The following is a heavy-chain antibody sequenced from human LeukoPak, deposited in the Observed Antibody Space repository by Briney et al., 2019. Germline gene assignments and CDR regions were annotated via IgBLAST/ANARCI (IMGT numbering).Heavy chain of an antibody. Sequence: PGGSLRLSCATSGFTFKSYWMSWVRQAPGKGLEWVSAISGSGGSTYYADSVKGRFTISRDNSKNTLYLQMNSLRAEDTAVYYCAKDLDDSGSYYEGYFDYWGQGTLVTVSS. J-gene: IGHJ4*02. CDR3: AKDLDDSGSYYEGYFDY. CDR2: ISGSGGST. CDR1: GFTFKSYW. D-gene: IGHD1-26*01. V-gene: IGHV3-23*01.